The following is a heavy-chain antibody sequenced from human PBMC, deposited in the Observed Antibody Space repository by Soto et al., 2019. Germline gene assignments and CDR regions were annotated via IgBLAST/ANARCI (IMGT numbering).Heavy chain of an antibody. CDR3: ARGGLTNSNVYYYAMDV. CDR2: IYSGGPT. Sequence: EVQLVESGGGFIQPGVSLRLSCAASGFTVISNYMSWVRQAPVKGLQWVSVIYSGGPTYYADSVRGRFTISRDNAKNTLYLQMNRMGVDDTALYYCARGGLTNSNVYYYAMDVWGQGTTVTVSS. V-gene: IGHV3-53*01. J-gene: IGHJ6*02. D-gene: IGHD4-4*01. CDR1: GFTVISNY.